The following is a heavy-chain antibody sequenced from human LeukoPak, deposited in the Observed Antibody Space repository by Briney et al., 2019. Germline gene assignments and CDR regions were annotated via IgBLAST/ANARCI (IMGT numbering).Heavy chain of an antibody. J-gene: IGHJ4*02. Sequence: SETLSLTCTVSGGSISSGDYYWSWIRQPPGKGLEWIGYIYYSGSTYYNPSLKSRVTISVDTSKNQFSLKLSSVTAADTAVYYCARGEYYYGSGSPFGYWGQGTLVTVSS. V-gene: IGHV4-30-4*08. CDR2: IYYSGST. D-gene: IGHD3-10*01. CDR3: ARGEYYYGSGSPFGY. CDR1: GGSISSGDYY.